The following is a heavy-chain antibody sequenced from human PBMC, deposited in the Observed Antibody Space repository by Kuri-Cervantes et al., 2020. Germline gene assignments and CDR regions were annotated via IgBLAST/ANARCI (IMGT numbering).Heavy chain of an antibody. Sequence: GGSLRLSCAASGFTFSSYAMHWVRQAPGKGLEWVAVISYDGSNKYYADSVKGRFTISRDNSKNTLYLQMTSLRLEDSAIYYCARGGRTPGYLDFWGQGTLVTVSS. CDR3: ARGGRTPGYLDF. CDR2: ISYDGSNK. CDR1: GFTFSSYA. J-gene: IGHJ4*02. V-gene: IGHV3-30-3*01.